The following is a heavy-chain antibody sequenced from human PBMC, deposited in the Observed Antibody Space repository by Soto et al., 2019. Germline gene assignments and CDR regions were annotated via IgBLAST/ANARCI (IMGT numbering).Heavy chain of an antibody. J-gene: IGHJ4*02. V-gene: IGHV3-23*01. CDR1: GFTFRNNA. D-gene: IGHD4-17*01. Sequence: GGSLRLSCAASGFTFRNNAMNWVRQAPGKGLEWVSTLSGSGGSTYYADSVKRRFTISRDNSKNTLYLQMNSLRAEDTAVYFCAKARYGDGRGFDYWGQGTLVTVSS. CDR2: LSGSGGST. CDR3: AKARYGDGRGFDY.